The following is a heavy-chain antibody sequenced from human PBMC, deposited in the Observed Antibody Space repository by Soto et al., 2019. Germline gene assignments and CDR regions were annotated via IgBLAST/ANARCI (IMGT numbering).Heavy chain of an antibody. CDR3: ARVFIPPELLWFGELLSPYYYYMDV. V-gene: IGHV1-18*01. J-gene: IGHJ6*03. D-gene: IGHD3-10*01. Sequence: GTSVKVSCKASGYTFTSYGISWVRQAPGQGLEWMGWISAYNGNTNYAQKLQGRVTMTTDTSTSTAYMELRSLRSDDTAVYYCARVFIPPELLWFGELLSPYYYYMDVWGKGTTVTVSS. CDR2: ISAYNGNT. CDR1: GYTFTSYG.